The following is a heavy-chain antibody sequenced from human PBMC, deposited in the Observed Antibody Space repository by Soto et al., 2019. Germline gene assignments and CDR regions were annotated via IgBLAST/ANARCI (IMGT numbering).Heavy chain of an antibody. CDR2: IYHSGST. Sequence: QLQLQESGSGLVKPSQTLSLTCAVSGGSISSGGYSWSWIRQPPGKGLEWIGYIYHSGSTYYNPYRKTRFTISVNRSKTQFSLKLTSVTASDTAVYYCASAGGLGAAAADYWGQGTLVTVSS. V-gene: IGHV4-30-2*01. CDR3: ASAGGLGAAAADY. J-gene: IGHJ4*02. D-gene: IGHD6-25*01. CDR1: GGSISSGGYS.